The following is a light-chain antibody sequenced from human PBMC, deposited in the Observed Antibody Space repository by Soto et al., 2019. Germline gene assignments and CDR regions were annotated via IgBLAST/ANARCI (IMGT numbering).Light chain of an antibody. CDR2: GAS. CDR3: QHYDKSPPSVT. J-gene: IGKJ3*01. V-gene: IGKV3-20*01. CDR1: QSVSSSY. Sequence: ESVLTQSPGTLSLSPGERATLSCRASQSVSSSYLAWYQQKPVQAPRLLIYGASRRATGIPDRFSGSGSGTDFILTISRLEPEDFAVYYCQHYDKSPPSVTFGPGTKVDI.